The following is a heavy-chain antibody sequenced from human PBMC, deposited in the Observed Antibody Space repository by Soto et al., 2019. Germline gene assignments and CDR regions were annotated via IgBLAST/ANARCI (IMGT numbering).Heavy chain of an antibody. D-gene: IGHD6-19*01. V-gene: IGHV3-30*18. CDR1: GFTFSNYG. CDR3: AKLLKRSPVAEPWYYCIEV. Sequence: QVQLVESGGGVVQPGRSLRLSCAASGFTFSNYGMHWVRQAPGKGLEWVAVISYDGSNKYYADSVKGRFTISRDNSKNTGSMQMKIFEAEEQAGYYCAKLLKRSPVAEPWYYCIEVWRQGSTVTVSS. CDR2: ISYDGSNK. J-gene: IGHJ6*02.